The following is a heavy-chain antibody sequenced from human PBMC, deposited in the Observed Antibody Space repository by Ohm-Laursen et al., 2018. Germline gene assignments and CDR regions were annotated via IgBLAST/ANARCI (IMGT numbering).Heavy chain of an antibody. CDR2: ISGSGGRT. CDR3: AKEIYDILTGYPH. J-gene: IGHJ4*02. D-gene: IGHD3-9*01. CDR1: GFIFSSYA. Sequence: SLRLSCAASGFIFSSYAMGWVRQAPGKGLEWVSAISGSGGRTYYADSVKGRFTISRDNSKNTLYLQMNSLRAEDTAVYYCAKEIYDILTGYPHWGQGTLVTVSS. V-gene: IGHV3-23*01.